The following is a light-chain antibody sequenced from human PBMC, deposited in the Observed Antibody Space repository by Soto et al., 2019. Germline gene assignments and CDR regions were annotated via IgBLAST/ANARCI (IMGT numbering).Light chain of an antibody. Sequence: DIQMTQSPSSLSASVGDSVTITCRASESISNNLNGYQQKPGKAPKLLIYAASTLQSGVPSRFSGGGSGTDFTPTIGSLQPEDFTTYYCQQTYSTPRGAFGQGTKVEIK. J-gene: IGKJ1*01. CDR1: ESISNN. CDR2: AAS. V-gene: IGKV1-39*01. CDR3: QQTYSTPRGA.